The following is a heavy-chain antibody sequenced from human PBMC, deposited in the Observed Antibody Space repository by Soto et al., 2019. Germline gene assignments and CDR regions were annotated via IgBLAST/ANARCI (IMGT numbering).Heavy chain of an antibody. J-gene: IGHJ3*02. D-gene: IGHD2-2*01. CDR1: NGSFSVYY. CDR3: ARASTRRGTCDI. V-gene: IGHV4-34*01. CDR2: INHAGST. Sequence: PXETLSLTCAVYNGSFSVYYWTWIRQPPGKGLEWIGEINHAGSTNYNPSLKSRVTISVDTSKNQLSLNLNSVTAADTAVYYCARASTRRGTCDIWGQGTMVTVSS.